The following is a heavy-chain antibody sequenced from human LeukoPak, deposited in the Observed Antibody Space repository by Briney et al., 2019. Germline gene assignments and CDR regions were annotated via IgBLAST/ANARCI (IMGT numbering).Heavy chain of an antibody. Sequence: PSETLSLTCAVYGVSFSGYYWSWIRQPPGKGLEWIGEINHSGSTNYNPSPKSRVTISVDTSKNQFSLKLSSVTAADTAVYYCARASSGWYRRRFDYWGQGTLVTVSS. CDR1: GVSFSGYY. CDR2: INHSGST. D-gene: IGHD6-19*01. J-gene: IGHJ4*02. CDR3: ARASSGWYRRRFDY. V-gene: IGHV4-34*01.